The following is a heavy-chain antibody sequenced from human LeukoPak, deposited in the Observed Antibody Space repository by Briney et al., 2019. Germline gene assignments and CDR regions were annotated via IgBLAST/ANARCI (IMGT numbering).Heavy chain of an antibody. CDR3: ARGGEGGIDY. V-gene: IGHV4-4*09. D-gene: IGHD3-16*01. J-gene: IGHJ4*02. CDR1: GGSISSYY. Sequence: SETLSLTCTVSGGSISSYYWSWIRQPPGKGLEWIGYIYTSGSTNYNPSLKSRVTISVDTSKNQFSLKLSSVTAADTAVYYCARGGEGGIDYWGQGTLVTVSS. CDR2: IYTSGST.